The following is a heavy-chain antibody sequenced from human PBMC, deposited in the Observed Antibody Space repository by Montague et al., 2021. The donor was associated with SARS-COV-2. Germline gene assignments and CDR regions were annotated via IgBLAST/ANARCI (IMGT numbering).Heavy chain of an antibody. CDR1: GYSFTSYW. D-gene: IGHD3-10*01. Sequence: QSGAEVKKPGESLKISCKGFGYSFTSYWVGWVRQMPGKGLEWMGIIYPDDSDTRYSPSFQGQVTISADKSISTAYLQWSSLKASDTAMYYCARLSYYGSGSYPFDYWGQGTLVTVSS. J-gene: IGHJ4*02. V-gene: IGHV5-51*01. CDR2: IYPDDSDT. CDR3: ARLSYYGSGSYPFDY.